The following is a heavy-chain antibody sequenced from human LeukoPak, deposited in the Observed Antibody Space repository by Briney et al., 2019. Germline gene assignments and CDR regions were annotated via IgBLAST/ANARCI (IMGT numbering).Heavy chain of an antibody. CDR2: IYPGDSDT. CDR1: GYTFPSYW. Sequence: GESLKISCTGSGYTFPSYWIGWVRQMPGKGLEWMGIIYPGDSDTRYSPSFQGQVTISADKSISTAYLQWSSLKASDTAMYYCARHVRIRLGELSFPLVDYWGQGTLVTVSS. D-gene: IGHD3-16*02. CDR3: ARHVRIRLGELSFPLVDY. J-gene: IGHJ4*02. V-gene: IGHV5-51*01.